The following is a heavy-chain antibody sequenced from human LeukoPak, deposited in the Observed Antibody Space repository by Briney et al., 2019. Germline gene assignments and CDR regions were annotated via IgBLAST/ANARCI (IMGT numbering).Heavy chain of an antibody. J-gene: IGHJ4*02. CDR2: ISGSGGST. Sequence: GGSLRLSCAASGFTFSSYAMSWVRQAPGKGLGWVSAISGSGGSTYYADSVKGRFTISRDNSKNTLYLQMNSLRAEDTAVYYCAKDPYFMKIGSGWVDYWGQGTLVTVSS. D-gene: IGHD6-19*01. V-gene: IGHV3-23*01. CDR1: GFTFSSYA. CDR3: AKDPYFMKIGSGWVDY.